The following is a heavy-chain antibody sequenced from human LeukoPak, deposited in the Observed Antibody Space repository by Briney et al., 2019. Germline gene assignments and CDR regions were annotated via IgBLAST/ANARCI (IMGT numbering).Heavy chain of an antibody. J-gene: IGHJ6*03. V-gene: IGHV4-39*02. Sequence: PSETLSLTCTVPGGSISSSSYYWGWIRQPPGKGLESIGSIYYTGSTYYNPSLKSRVTISVDTSKNQFSLKLSSVTAADTAVYYCARGDKMIQLWSLIYYYMDVWGKGTTVTVSS. CDR1: GGSISSSSYY. CDR2: IYYTGST. CDR3: ARGDKMIQLWSLIYYYMDV. D-gene: IGHD5-18*01.